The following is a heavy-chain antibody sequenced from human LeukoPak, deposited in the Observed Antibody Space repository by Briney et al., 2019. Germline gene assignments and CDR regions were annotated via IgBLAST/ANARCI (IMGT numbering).Heavy chain of an antibody. V-gene: IGHV4-30-4*01. J-gene: IGHJ4*02. Sequence: PSQTLSLTCTVSGGSINSGDYYWNWIRQSPGRGLEWIGFIFYSGTTYYNPSLKSRVTISVDTSKNQFSLKLSSVTAADTAVYYCAIRPLIGFGELFPFDYWGQGTLVTVSS. CDR3: AIRPLIGFGELFPFDY. CDR2: IFYSGTT. D-gene: IGHD3-10*01. CDR1: GGSINSGDYY.